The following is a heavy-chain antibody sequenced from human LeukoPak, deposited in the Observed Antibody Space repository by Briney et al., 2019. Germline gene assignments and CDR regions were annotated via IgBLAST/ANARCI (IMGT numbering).Heavy chain of an antibody. CDR1: GFTFSSYS. V-gene: IGHV3-21*04. CDR3: ATLTPIAAAGMSWFDP. D-gene: IGHD6-13*01. Sequence: PEGSLRLSCAASGFTFSSYSMNWVRQAPGKGLEWVSSISSSSSYIYYADSVRGRFTISRDNAKNSLYLQMNSLRAEDTALYYCATLTPIAAAGMSWFDPWGQGTLVTVSS. CDR2: ISSSSSYI. J-gene: IGHJ5*02.